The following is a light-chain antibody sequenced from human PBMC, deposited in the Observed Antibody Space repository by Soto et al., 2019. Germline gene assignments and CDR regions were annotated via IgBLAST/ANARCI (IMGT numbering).Light chain of an antibody. CDR1: SSDVGSYTI. V-gene: IGLV2-23*01. Sequence: QSVLTQPASMSGSPGQSITISCTGTSSDVGSYTIVSWYQQHPGKAPKLLIYEGSERPSGVSSRFSASESGNRASLTISGLQAEDEADYYCHSHAGSKYYVLGIGTKVTVL. J-gene: IGLJ1*01. CDR2: EGS. CDR3: HSHAGSKYYV.